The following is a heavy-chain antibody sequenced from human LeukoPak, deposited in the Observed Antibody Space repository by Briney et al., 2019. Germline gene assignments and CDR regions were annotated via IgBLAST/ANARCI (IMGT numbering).Heavy chain of an antibody. CDR2: IYYSVST. Sequence: ASETLSLTCTVSGGSINNYYWSWIRQPPGKGLEWIGYIYYSVSTNYNPSLKSRVTISVDTSKNQFSLKLSSVTAADTAVYYCVRVRGIAGRWAFDYWGQGTLVTVSS. V-gene: IGHV4-59*01. D-gene: IGHD6-6*01. CDR3: VRVRGIAGRWAFDY. CDR1: GGSINNYY. J-gene: IGHJ4*02.